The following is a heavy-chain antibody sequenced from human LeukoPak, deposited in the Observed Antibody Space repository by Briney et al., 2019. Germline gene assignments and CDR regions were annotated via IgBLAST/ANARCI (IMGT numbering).Heavy chain of an antibody. V-gene: IGHV4-39*07. CDR2: IYYSGST. CDR1: GGSISSSSYY. CDR3: ARVRDTVVTPTWAFDI. Sequence: PSETLSLTCTVSGGSISSSSYYWGWIRQPPGKGLEWIGSIYYSGSTYYNPSLKSRVTISVDTSKNQFSLKLSSVTAADTAVYYCARVRDTVVTPTWAFDIWGQGTMVTVSS. J-gene: IGHJ3*02. D-gene: IGHD4-23*01.